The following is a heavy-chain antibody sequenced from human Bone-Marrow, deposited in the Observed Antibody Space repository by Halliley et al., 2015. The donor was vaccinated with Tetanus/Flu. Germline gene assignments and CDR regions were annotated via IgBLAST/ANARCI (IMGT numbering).Heavy chain of an antibody. CDR2: IATAGDT. D-gene: IGHD3-10*01. J-gene: IGHJ3*01. V-gene: IGHV3-13*01. CDR3: AREGKGQSGAFDV. Sequence: LGWVSAIATAGDTYYPGSVKGRFTISREKAKNSLYLQMNTLRAEDTAVYYCAREGKGQSGAFDVWGQGTMVTVSS.